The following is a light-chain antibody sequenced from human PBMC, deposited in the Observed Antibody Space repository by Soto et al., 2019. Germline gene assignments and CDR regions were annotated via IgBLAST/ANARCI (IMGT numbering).Light chain of an antibody. V-gene: IGKV3-20*01. CDR1: QSVSSSY. CDR3: QQYGSSPT. J-gene: IGKJ5*01. CDR2: GAS. Sequence: EIVLTQSPATLYSFPGDRATLSCRASQSVSSSYLAWYQQKPGQAPRLLIYGASSRATGIPDRFSGSGSGTDFTLTISRLEPEDFAVYYCQQYGSSPTFGQGTRLEIK.